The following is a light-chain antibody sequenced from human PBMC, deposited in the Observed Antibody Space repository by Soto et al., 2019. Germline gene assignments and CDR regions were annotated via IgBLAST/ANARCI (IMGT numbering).Light chain of an antibody. Sequence: DIQMTQSPSSLSASVGDRVTITCQASQDISNYLNWYQQKPGKAPKLLIYDASNLETGVPSRFSGSLSGTNFTFTISSLQPEDIETYYCQQYDNLPSTFGQGTRLEIK. CDR1: QDISNY. CDR2: DAS. J-gene: IGKJ5*01. CDR3: QQYDNLPST. V-gene: IGKV1-33*01.